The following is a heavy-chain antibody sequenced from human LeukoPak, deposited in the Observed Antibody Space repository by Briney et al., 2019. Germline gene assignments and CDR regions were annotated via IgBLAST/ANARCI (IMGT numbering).Heavy chain of an antibody. V-gene: IGHV3-20*04. D-gene: IGHD3-22*01. Sequence: GGSLRLSCAASGFTFDDYGMSWVRQAPGKGLEWVSGINWNGGNTGYADSVEGRFTISRDNAKNSLYLQMNSLRAEDTAMYYCARDSLTEYYDSSGYPSDYWGQGTLVTVSS. J-gene: IGHJ4*02. CDR3: ARDSLTEYYDSSGYPSDY. CDR2: INWNGGNT. CDR1: GFTFDDYG.